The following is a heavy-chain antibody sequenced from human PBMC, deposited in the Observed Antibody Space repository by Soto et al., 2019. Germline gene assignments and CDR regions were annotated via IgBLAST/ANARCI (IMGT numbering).Heavy chain of an antibody. CDR1: GDSISRGGYF. V-gene: IGHV4-31*03. CDR3: ARGILRPNHYMDV. J-gene: IGHJ6*03. D-gene: IGHD5-12*01. CDR2: IYDSGSA. Sequence: QVQLQESGPGLVKPSQTLSLTCIVSGDSISRGGYFWTWIRQHPGKDLEWIGYIYDSGSAFYNPSLMSRVTISVDTSKNQFSLNLRSVTAADTAVFYCARGILRPNHYMDVWGKGTAVAVSS.